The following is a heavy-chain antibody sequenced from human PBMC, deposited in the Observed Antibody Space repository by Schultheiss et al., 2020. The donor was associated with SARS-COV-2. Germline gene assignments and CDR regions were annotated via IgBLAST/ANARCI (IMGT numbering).Heavy chain of an antibody. Sequence: GGSLRLSCAASGFTFSDYYMSWIRQAPGKGLEWVSVIYSGGSTYYADSVKGRFTISRDNAKNTLYLQMNSLRAEDTAVYYCARGTQYYDYVWGSYRLYYFDYWGQGTLVTVSS. D-gene: IGHD3-16*02. CDR2: IYSGGST. CDR1: GFTFSDYY. V-gene: IGHV3-66*01. CDR3: ARGTQYYDYVWGSYRLYYFDY. J-gene: IGHJ4*02.